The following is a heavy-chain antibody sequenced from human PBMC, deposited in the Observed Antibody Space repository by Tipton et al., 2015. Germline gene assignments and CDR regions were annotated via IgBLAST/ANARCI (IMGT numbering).Heavy chain of an antibody. CDR1: GASISRGSV. Sequence: TLSLTCTVSGASISRGSVWGWIRQPPGKGLEWIVSLYYNDNIYYNPSLQSRVATSADTSRNQFSLNLTSVTAADTSVYYCVRPANHGFDVWGQGTMVTVSS. V-gene: IGHV4-39*01. CDR3: VRPANHGFDV. CDR2: LYYNDNI. J-gene: IGHJ3*01.